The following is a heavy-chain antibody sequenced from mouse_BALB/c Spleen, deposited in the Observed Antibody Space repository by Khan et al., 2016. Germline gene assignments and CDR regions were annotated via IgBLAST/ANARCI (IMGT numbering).Heavy chain of an antibody. J-gene: IGHJ1*01. Sequence: EVELVESGGGLVKPGGSLKLSCAASGFTFSDYYMYWVRQTPEKRLGWVATISDGGNYTYYPDSVKGRFTISRDNAKKNLYLQMSSLKSEDTAMYYWARGLDWCFDVWGAGTTVTVSS. CDR3: ARGLDWCFDV. CDR1: GFTFSDYY. CDR2: ISDGGNYT. V-gene: IGHV5-4*02.